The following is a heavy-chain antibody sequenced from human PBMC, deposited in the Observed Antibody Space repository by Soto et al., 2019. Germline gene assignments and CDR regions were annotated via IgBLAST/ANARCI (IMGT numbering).Heavy chain of an antibody. CDR2: ISYDGSNK. CDR1: GFTFSSYG. D-gene: IGHD1-7*01. Sequence: QVQLVESGGGVVQPGRSLRLSCAASGFTFSSYGMHWVRQAPGKGLGWVAVISYDGSNKYYADSVKGRFTISRDNSKNTLYLQMNSLRAEDTAVYYCAKDLNYDFPSTAFDIWGQGTMVTVSS. J-gene: IGHJ3*02. V-gene: IGHV3-30*18. CDR3: AKDLNYDFPSTAFDI.